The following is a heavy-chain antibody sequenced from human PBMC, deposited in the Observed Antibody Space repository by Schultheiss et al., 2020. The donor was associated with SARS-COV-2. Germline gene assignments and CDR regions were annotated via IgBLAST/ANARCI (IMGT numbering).Heavy chain of an antibody. CDR1: GFTFSSYA. V-gene: IGHV3-23*01. CDR2: ISGSGGST. J-gene: IGHJ4*02. Sequence: GGSLRLSCAASGFTFSSYAMSWVRQAPGKGLEWVSAISGSGGSTYYSDSVKGRFTISRDNSKNTLYLQMNSLRAEDTAVYYCAKHPDKKRGTGRIDYWGQGTLVTVSS. CDR3: AKHPDKKRGTGRIDY.